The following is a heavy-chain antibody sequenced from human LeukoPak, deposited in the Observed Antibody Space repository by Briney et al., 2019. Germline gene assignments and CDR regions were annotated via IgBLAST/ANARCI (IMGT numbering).Heavy chain of an antibody. CDR1: GFTFSSYS. D-gene: IGHD6-19*01. CDR3: ATYIAVAALGAFDI. CDR2: ISSSSTTI. J-gene: IGHJ3*02. Sequence: PGGSLRLSCAASGFTFSSYSMNWVRQAPGKGLEWVSYISSSSTTIYYADSVKGRFTISRDNAKNSLYLQMNSLRAEDTAVYYCATYIAVAALGAFDIWGQGTMVTVSS. V-gene: IGHV3-48*04.